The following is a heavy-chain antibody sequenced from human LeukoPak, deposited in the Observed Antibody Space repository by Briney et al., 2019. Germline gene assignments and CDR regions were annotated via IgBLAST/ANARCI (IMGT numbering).Heavy chain of an antibody. CDR2: INPNSGGT. J-gene: IGHJ5*02. D-gene: IGHD3-10*01. CDR1: GYTFTGYY. V-gene: IGHV1-2*06. Sequence: ASVKVSCKASGYTFTGYYMHWVRQAPGQGLEWMGRINPNSGGTNYAQKFQGRVTMTRDTSISTAYMELSRLRSDDTAVYYCARDPPVNIRRGSGSYQFCWFDPWGQGTLVTVS. CDR3: ARDPPVNIRRGSGSYQFCWFDP.